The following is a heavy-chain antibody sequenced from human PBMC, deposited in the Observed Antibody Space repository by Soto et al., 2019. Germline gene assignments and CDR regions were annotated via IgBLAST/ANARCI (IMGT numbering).Heavy chain of an antibody. D-gene: IGHD1-20*01. CDR3: ARDSPDERGINRGAWY. CDR2: ISGSGIII. Sequence: QVQLVESGGGLVKPGGSLRLSCAASGFTFSDYYMSWIRQAPGKGLEWVSYISGSGIIIYNADSVKGRFTISRDNAKKSVYLQMNSLRAEDTAVYYCARDSPDERGINRGAWYWGQGILVTVSS. J-gene: IGHJ4*02. CDR1: GFTFSDYY. V-gene: IGHV3-11*01.